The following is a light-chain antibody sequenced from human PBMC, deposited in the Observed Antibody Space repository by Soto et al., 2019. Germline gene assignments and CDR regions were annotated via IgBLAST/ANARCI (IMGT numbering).Light chain of an antibody. CDR2: GAS. CDR1: QSVPSKY. J-gene: IGKJ2*01. V-gene: IGKV3-20*01. Sequence: TQCLATMSVSPRERATLSCRASQSVPSKYLAWYQQNPGQAPRLLIYGASNRATGIPDRFSGSGSGTDFTLTISRLEPEDFAVYYCQQYGRSPYTFAQGTKVDI. CDR3: QQYGRSPYT.